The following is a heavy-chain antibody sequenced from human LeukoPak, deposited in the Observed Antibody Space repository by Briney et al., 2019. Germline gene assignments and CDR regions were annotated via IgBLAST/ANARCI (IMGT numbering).Heavy chain of an antibody. CDR2: IYNSGST. CDR1: GGSINSGGYS. Sequence: SETLSLTCAVSGGSINSGGYSYNWIRQPPGKGLEWIGYIYNSGSTSYNPSLKSRVTMSVDTSKNQFSLKLSSVTAADTAVYYCTGKYYYDTSGYYYADYWGQGTLVTVSS. D-gene: IGHD3-22*01. CDR3: TGKYYYDTSGYYYADY. J-gene: IGHJ4*02. V-gene: IGHV4-30-4*07.